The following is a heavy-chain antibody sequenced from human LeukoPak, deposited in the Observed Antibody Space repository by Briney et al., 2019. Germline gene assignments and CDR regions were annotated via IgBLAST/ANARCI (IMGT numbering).Heavy chain of an antibody. CDR1: GFTFIDFG. CDR3: ARSAYAYSFDY. CDR2: ISGSGTTI. D-gene: IGHD4-11*01. J-gene: IGHJ4*02. Sequence: PGGSLKLSCAASGFTFIDFGVNWVRQAPGKGLEWVSYISGSGTTIYYADSVKGRFAISRDNVKNSLSLQMNSLRAEDTAVYYCARSAYAYSFDYRGQGTLVSVSS. V-gene: IGHV3-48*03.